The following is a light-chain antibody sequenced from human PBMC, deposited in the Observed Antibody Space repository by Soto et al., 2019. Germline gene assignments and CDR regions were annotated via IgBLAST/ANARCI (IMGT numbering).Light chain of an antibody. J-gene: IGLJ2*01. CDR2: DTT. Sequence: QSVLTQPPSVTGAPGQRVTISCTGSHSDIGAGYGVHWYQQFPHSAPQLLIYDTTNRPSGVPDRFSGSRSGTSASLAITGLPAEDEADYYCQSFDSSRIGLLFGGGTKLTVL. CDR1: HSDIGAGYG. CDR3: QSFDSSRIGLL. V-gene: IGLV1-40*01.